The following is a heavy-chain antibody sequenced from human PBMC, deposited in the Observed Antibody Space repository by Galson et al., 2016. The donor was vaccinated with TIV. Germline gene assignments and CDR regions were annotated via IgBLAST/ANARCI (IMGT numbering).Heavy chain of an antibody. D-gene: IGHD5-18*01. CDR1: GYPFTAYY. V-gene: IGHV1-2*02. CDR2: INPNGDDT. J-gene: IGHJ6*02. Sequence: SVKVSCKASGYPFTAYYIHWVRQAPGQGPEWMGWINPNGDDTHYAQRFQGRVSMTRDTSISTAYMELSRLRSDDTAVFFCARGFNYGFDFYYGMDVWGQGTTVTVSS. CDR3: ARGFNYGFDFYYGMDV.